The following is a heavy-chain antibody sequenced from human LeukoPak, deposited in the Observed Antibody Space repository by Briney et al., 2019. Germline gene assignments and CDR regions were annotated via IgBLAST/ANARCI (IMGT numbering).Heavy chain of an antibody. J-gene: IGHJ4*02. V-gene: IGHV3-7*01. CDR3: ARETTGIDY. CDR2: INQDGTEK. CDR1: GFSFTTYW. D-gene: IGHD1-7*01. Sequence: GGSLRLSCAASGFSFTTYWMSWVRQAPGKGLEWVANINQDGTEKYYVDSVKGRFTISRDNAKNSLYLQMNSLRAEDTAVYYCARETTGIDYWGQGTLVTVSS.